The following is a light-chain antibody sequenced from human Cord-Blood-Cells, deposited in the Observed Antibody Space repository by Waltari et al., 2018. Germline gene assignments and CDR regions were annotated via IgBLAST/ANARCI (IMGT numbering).Light chain of an antibody. CDR2: KAS. V-gene: IGKV1-5*03. Sequence: DIQMTQSPSTLSASVGHRVTITCRASQSISSWLAWYQPKPGKAPKLLIYKASSLESGVPSRFSGSGSGTEFTLTISSLQPDDFATYYCQQYNSYTWTFGQGTKVEIK. CDR1: QSISSW. CDR3: QQYNSYTWT. J-gene: IGKJ1*01.